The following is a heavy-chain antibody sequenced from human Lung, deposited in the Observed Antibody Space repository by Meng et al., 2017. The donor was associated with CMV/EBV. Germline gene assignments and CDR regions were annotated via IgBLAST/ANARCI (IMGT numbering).Heavy chain of an antibody. CDR3: ARDPYATGWTG. CDR2: IYHSGGT. CDR1: GGPISISTW. V-gene: IGHV4-4*02. Sequence: VQLEESGPGLVKPSGTLSLTCAVSGGPISISTWWSWVRQPPGKGLEWIGEIYHSGGTNYNPSLRGRVTISLDKSKNQFSLTLRSVTAADTAEYYCARDPYATGWTGWGQGTLVTVSS. J-gene: IGHJ4*02. D-gene: IGHD6-19*01.